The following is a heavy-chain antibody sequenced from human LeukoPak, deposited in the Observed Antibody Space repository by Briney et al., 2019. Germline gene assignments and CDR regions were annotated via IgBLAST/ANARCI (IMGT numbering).Heavy chain of an antibody. Sequence: PSETLSLTCTVSGGSISSGGYYWSWIRQHPGKGLEWIVYIYYSGSTYYNPSLKSRVTISVDTSKNQFSLKLSSVTAADTAVYYCARESTHYYDSRYNWGQGTLVTVSS. CDR3: ARESTHYYDSRYN. J-gene: IGHJ4*02. CDR1: GGSISSGGYY. V-gene: IGHV4-31*03. CDR2: IYYSGST. D-gene: IGHD3-22*01.